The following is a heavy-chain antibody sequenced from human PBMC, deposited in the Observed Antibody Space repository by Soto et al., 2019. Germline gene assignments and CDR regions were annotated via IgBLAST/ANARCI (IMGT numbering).Heavy chain of an antibody. CDR2: IYYSGST. D-gene: IGHD3-10*01. CDR3: ARIHYYYALDY. V-gene: IGHV4-31*03. J-gene: IGHJ4*02. CDR1: SAAIRRSVYY. Sequence: TLSLTCTLSSAAIRRSVYYCSCSRQHPGKGLEWIGYIYYSGSTYYNPSLKSRVTISVDTSKNQFSLKLSSVTAADTAVYYCARIHYYYALDYWGQGTLVTVSS.